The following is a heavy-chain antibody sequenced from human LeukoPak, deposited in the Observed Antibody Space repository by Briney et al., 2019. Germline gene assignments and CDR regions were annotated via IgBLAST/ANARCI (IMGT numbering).Heavy chain of an antibody. CDR2: IYYSGST. V-gene: IGHV4-59*01. Sequence: SETLSLTCTVSGGSISSYYWSWIRQPPGKGLEWIGYIYYSGSTNYNPSLKSRVTISVDTSKNQFSLKLSSVTAADTAVYYCARGGRAKYCSGGSCYPKDGEKYYYYYYMDVWGKGTTVTVSS. CDR1: GGSISSYY. J-gene: IGHJ6*03. CDR3: ARGGRAKYCSGGSCYPKDGEKYYYYYYMDV. D-gene: IGHD2-15*01.